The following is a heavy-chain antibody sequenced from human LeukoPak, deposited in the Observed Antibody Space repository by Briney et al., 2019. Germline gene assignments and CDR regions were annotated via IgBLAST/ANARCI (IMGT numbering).Heavy chain of an antibody. D-gene: IGHD3-16*01. CDR3: ARVGDGNFDY. CDR2: VYYSGNT. V-gene: IGHV4-59*08. CDR1: GGSISSYY. Sequence: SETLSLTCTVSGGSISSYYWSWIRQPPGKEMEWIGYVYYSGNTNYNPSLKSRVTISIDTSKNQFSLKLCSVTAADTAVYYCARVGDGNFDYWGQGTLVTVSS. J-gene: IGHJ4*02.